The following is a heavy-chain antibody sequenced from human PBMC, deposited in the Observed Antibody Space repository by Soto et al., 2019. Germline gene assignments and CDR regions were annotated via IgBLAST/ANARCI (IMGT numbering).Heavy chain of an antibody. V-gene: IGHV3-73*01. CDR1: GFTFSGSA. D-gene: IGHD3-9*01. CDR3: TRVILTGPNNWFDP. Sequence: GGSLRLSCAASGFTFSGSAMHWVRQASGKGLEWVGRIRSKANSYATAYAASVKGRFTISRDDSKNTAYLQMNSLKTEDTAVYYCTRVILTGPNNWFDPWGQGTLVTVSS. J-gene: IGHJ5*02. CDR2: IRSKANSYAT.